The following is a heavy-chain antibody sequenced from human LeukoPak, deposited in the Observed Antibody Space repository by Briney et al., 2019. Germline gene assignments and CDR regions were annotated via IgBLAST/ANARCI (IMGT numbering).Heavy chain of an antibody. CDR1: GFTFSSYG. CDR2: IRHDGSNK. D-gene: IGHD3-3*01. Sequence: PGGSLRLSCAASGFTFSSYGMHWVRQAPGKGLEWVAFIRHDGSNKYYADSVKGRFTISRDNSKNTLYLQMNSLRAEDTAVYYCAKISGHTYYDFWSGYYTSDYWGQGTLVTVSS. V-gene: IGHV3-30*02. CDR3: AKISGHTYYDFWSGYYTSDY. J-gene: IGHJ4*02.